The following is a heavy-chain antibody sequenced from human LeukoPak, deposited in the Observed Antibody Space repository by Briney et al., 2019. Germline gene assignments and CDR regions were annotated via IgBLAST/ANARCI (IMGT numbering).Heavy chain of an antibody. J-gene: IGHJ4*02. CDR2: ISSSGSTI. CDR1: GFTFSDYY. D-gene: IGHD3-16*01. CDR3: ARGSFLGGASHHFDY. Sequence: GGSLRLSCAASGFTFSDYYISCIPQAPGKGLEWVSYISSSGSTIYYADSVKGRFTISRDNAKNSLYLQMNSLRAEDTAVYYCARGSFLGGASHHFDYWGQGTLVTVSS. V-gene: IGHV3-11*01.